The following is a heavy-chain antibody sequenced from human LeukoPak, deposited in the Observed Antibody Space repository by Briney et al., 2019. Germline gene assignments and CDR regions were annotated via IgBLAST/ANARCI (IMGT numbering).Heavy chain of an antibody. CDR3: ARGVPMSY. CDR1: GGSISSGDYY. Sequence: SETLSLTCTVSGGSISSGDYYWSWIRQPPGKALEWIGYICYRGSTYYSPSLKSRVTISLAPSAHQFSLKLRSVTAADTAVYYCARGVPMSYWGQGTLVTVSS. V-gene: IGHV4-30-4*01. CDR2: ICYRGST. J-gene: IGHJ4*02.